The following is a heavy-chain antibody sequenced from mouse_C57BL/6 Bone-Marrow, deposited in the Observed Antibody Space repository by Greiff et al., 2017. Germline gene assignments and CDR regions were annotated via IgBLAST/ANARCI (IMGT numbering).Heavy chain of an antibody. CDR1: GYTFTSYW. Sequence: QVQLQQPGAELVMPGASVKLSCKASGYTFTSYWMHWVKQRPGQGLEWIGEIDPSDSYTNYNQKFKGKSTLTVDKSSSTAYMQLSSLTSEDSAVYYCARGVTTVVGDFDVWGTGTTVTVSS. V-gene: IGHV1-69*01. J-gene: IGHJ1*03. CDR3: ARGVTTVVGDFDV. D-gene: IGHD1-1*01. CDR2: IDPSDSYT.